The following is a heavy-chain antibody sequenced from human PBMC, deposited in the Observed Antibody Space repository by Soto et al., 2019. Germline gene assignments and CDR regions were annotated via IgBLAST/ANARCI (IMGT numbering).Heavy chain of an antibody. CDR1: GFTVSHNS. D-gene: IGHD1-20*01. Sequence: EVQLVESGGGLIQPGGSLRLSCAASGFTVSHNSMSWVRQAPGRVLEWVSVIYASGSTYYADSVKGRFTISRDGSKNTLYLQMDSLIAEDTAIYYCARGITGTTFDYWGQGTLVTVSS. CDR3: ARGITGTTFDY. J-gene: IGHJ4*02. CDR2: IYASGST. V-gene: IGHV3-53*01.